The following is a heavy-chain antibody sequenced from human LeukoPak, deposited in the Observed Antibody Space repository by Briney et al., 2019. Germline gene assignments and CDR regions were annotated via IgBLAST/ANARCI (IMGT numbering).Heavy chain of an antibody. V-gene: IGHV4-61*02. CDR2: IHTSGST. CDR1: GGSISSGSYY. CDR3: ATGRDYYYYMDV. Sequence: SETLSLTCTVSGGSISSGSYYWSWIRQPAGTGLEWIGRIHTSGSTNYNPSLKSRVTISVDTSKNQFSLKLSSVTAADTAVYYCATGRDYYYYMDVWGKGTTVTVSS. J-gene: IGHJ6*03.